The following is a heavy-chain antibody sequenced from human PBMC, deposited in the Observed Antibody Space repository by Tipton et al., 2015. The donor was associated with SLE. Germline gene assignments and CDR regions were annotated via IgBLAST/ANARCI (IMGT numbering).Heavy chain of an antibody. Sequence: LRLSCTVSGGSIGGYYWSWVRQPPGQGLEWIGYIHYGGSTNYNPSLKSRVTISLDTSENQFSLKLSSVTAADTAVYYCARDRYCGAGSCFDWYFDLWGRGTLVTVSS. CDR3: ARDRYCGAGSCFDWYFDL. CDR2: IHYGGST. J-gene: IGHJ2*01. V-gene: IGHV4-59*01. CDR1: GGSIGGYY. D-gene: IGHD2-15*01.